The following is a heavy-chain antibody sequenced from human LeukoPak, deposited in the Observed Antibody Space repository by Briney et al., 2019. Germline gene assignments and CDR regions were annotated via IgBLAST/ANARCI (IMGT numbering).Heavy chain of an antibody. Sequence: GGSLRLSCAASGFTFSSYWMSWVRQAPGKGLEWVANIKQDGSEKYYVDFVKGRFTISRDNAKNSLYLQMNSLRAEDTAVYYCARDSSSWYYGGFDPWGQGTLVTVSS. V-gene: IGHV3-7*01. D-gene: IGHD6-13*01. CDR3: ARDSSSWYYGGFDP. J-gene: IGHJ5*02. CDR1: GFTFSSYW. CDR2: IKQDGSEK.